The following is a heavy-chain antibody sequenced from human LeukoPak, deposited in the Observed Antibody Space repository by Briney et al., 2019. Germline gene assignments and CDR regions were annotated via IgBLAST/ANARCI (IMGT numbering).Heavy chain of an antibody. V-gene: IGHV3-23*01. CDR3: AKALMVRGIIDPHGY. D-gene: IGHD3-10*01. CDR1: GFTFSSYA. Sequence: XGSLRLSCAASGFTFSSYAMSWVRQAPGKGLEWVSAISGSGGSTFYADSVKGRFTISRDNSKNTLYLQLNSLRAEDTAVHYCAKALMVRGIIDPHGYWGQGTLVTVSS. CDR2: ISGSGGST. J-gene: IGHJ4*02.